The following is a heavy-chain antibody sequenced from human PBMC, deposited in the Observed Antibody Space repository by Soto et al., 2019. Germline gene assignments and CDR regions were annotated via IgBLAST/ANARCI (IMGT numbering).Heavy chain of an antibody. J-gene: IGHJ6*02. D-gene: IGHD3-10*01. V-gene: IGHV3-74*01. Sequence: GGSLRLSCAASGFTFSSYWMYWVRQAPGKGLVWVSRINSDGSSTSYADSVKGRFTISRDNAKNTLYLQMNSLRAEDTAMYYCASPQGSGSYYKAYYYNGMDVWGQGTTVTVSS. CDR1: GFTFSSYW. CDR3: ASPQGSGSYYKAYYYNGMDV. CDR2: INSDGSST.